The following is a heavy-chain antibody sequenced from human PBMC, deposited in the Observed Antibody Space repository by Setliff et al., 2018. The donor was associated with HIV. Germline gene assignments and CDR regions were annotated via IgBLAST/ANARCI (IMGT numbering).Heavy chain of an antibody. CDR1: GFTFSDYY. CDR3: TRDPVGAVLSYFDY. Sequence: PGGSLRLSCAASGFTFSDYYMSWIRQAPGKGLEWVSYIFSSGSGSTIYYADSVKGRFTISRDNAKNSLYLQMNSLRAEDMAIYYCTRDPVGAVLSYFDYWGQGSLVTVSS. D-gene: IGHD1-26*01. CDR2: IFSSGSGSTI. V-gene: IGHV3-11*04. J-gene: IGHJ4*02.